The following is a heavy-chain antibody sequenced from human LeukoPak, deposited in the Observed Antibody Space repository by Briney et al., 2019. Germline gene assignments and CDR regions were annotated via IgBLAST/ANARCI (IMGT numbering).Heavy chain of an antibody. CDR2: MNPNSGNT. CDR3: ARSDYYGSGSYYNFDY. J-gene: IGHJ4*02. Sequence: GASVKVSCKASGYTFTSYDINWVRQATGQGLGWMGWMNPNSGNTGYAQKFQGRVTMTRNTSISTAYMELSSLRSEDTAVYYCARSDYYGSGSYYNFDYWGQGTLVTVSS. V-gene: IGHV1-8*01. D-gene: IGHD3-10*01. CDR1: GYTFTSYD.